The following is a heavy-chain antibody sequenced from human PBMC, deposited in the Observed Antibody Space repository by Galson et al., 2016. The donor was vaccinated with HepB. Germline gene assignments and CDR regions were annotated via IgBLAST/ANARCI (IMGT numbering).Heavy chain of an antibody. CDR3: ATAPLQIFCTGTRCYGNWFDT. Sequence: SVKVSCKAPGFTSSSTVMHWVRQARGQSLEWVGWIVVGSGNTNYAPKFQERVSITRNMSTTTAYMELSSLRSEDTAVYYCATAPLQIFCTGTRCYGNWFDTWGQGTLVTVSS. J-gene: IGHJ5*02. D-gene: IGHD2-2*01. CDR2: IVVGSGNT. CDR1: GFTSSSTV. V-gene: IGHV1-58*02.